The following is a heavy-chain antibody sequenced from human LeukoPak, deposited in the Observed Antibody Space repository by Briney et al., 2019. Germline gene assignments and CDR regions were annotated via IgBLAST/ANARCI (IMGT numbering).Heavy chain of an antibody. J-gene: IGHJ5*02. CDR3: ARRASSSYRGWFDP. V-gene: IGHV4-39*01. Sequence: PSETLSLTCTVSGGSISSDNYYWGWIRQPPGKGLEWIGSIYYSGTTYYNPSLKSRVTISVDTSKNQFSLKLSSVTAADTAVYYCARRASSSYRGWFDPWGQGTLVTVSS. CDR2: IYYSGTT. D-gene: IGHD6-13*01. CDR1: GGSISSDNYY.